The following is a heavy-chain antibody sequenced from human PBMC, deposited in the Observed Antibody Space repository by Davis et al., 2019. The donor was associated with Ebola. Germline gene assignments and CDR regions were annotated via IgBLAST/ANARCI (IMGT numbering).Heavy chain of an antibody. J-gene: IGHJ6*02. CDR1: GFTFDDYA. Sequence: PGGSLRLSCAASGFTFDDYAMHWVRQAPGKGLEWVSGISWNSGSIGYADSVKGRFTISRDNAKNSLYLQMNSLRAEDTALYYCAKATYGSGSFNYYYGMDVWGQGTTVTVSS. CDR2: ISWNSGSI. CDR3: AKATYGSGSFNYYYGMDV. V-gene: IGHV3-9*01. D-gene: IGHD3-10*01.